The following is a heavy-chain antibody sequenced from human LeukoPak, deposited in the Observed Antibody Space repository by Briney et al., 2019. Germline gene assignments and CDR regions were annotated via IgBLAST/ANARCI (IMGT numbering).Heavy chain of an antibody. J-gene: IGHJ6*03. CDR1: GYTFTGYY. CDR3: ASPSLSTMGWRYYMDV. V-gene: IGHV1-2*02. D-gene: IGHD4/OR15-4a*01. Sequence: ASVKVSCKASGYTFTGYYMHWVRQAPGQGLEWMGWINPNSGGTNYAQKFQGRVTMTRDTSISTAYMELSRLRSDDTAVYYCASPSLSTMGWRYYMDVWGKGTTVTISS. CDR2: INPNSGGT.